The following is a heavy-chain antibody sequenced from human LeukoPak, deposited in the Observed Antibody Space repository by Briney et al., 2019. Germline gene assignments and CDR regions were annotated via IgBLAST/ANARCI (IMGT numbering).Heavy chain of an antibody. CDR2: IYYSGST. CDR3: ARGGLTRQSDAFHI. Sequence: SETLSLTCTVSGGSISSGGYYWSWIRQHPGKGLEWIGYIYYSGSTYYNPSLKSRVTISVDTSKNQFSLKLSSVTAADTAVYYCARGGLTRQSDAFHIWGQGTMVTVSS. CDR1: GGSISSGGYY. J-gene: IGHJ3*02. V-gene: IGHV4-31*03. D-gene: IGHD4/OR15-4a*01.